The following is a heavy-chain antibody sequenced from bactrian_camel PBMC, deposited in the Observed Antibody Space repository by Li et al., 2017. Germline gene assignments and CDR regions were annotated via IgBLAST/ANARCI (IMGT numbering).Heavy chain of an antibody. J-gene: IGHJ6*01. D-gene: IGHD1*01. V-gene: IGHV3S31*01. CDR3: AAEISPRGVPDFGY. CDR2: VERGGPGV. Sequence: DVQLVESGGGSVQAGGSLRLSCEAARYHCVNCCMGWFRSAPGKEREGVAVVERGGPGVWYADSVKGRFTISKDNAKNTLFLQMNGLKPEDAAVYYCAAEISPRGVPDFGYWGQGTQVTVS. CDR1: RYHCVNCC.